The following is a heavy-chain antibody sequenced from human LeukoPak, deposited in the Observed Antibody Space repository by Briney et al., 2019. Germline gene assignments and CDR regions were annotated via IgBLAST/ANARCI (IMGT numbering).Heavy chain of an antibody. J-gene: IGHJ4*02. CDR3: ARHEEEDGYNAKTFDY. CDR1: GGSISSSANF. D-gene: IGHD5-24*01. Sequence: SGTLSLTCTVSGGSISSSANFWGWVRQPPGRGLEWIASTYYSRNTYYNPSLKSRVTISVDTSKNQFSLKLSSVTAADTAVYYCARHEEEDGYNAKTFDYWGQGTLVTVSS. CDR2: TYYSRNT. V-gene: IGHV4-39*01.